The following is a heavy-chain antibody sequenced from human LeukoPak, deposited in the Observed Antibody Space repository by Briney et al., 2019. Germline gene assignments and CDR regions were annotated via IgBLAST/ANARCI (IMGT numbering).Heavy chain of an antibody. D-gene: IGHD6-13*01. CDR2: ISWNSGSI. CDR1: GFTFDDYA. V-gene: IGHV3-9*01. J-gene: IGHJ6*02. Sequence: GGSLRLSCAASGFTFDDYAMHWVRQAPGKGLEWVSGISWNSGSIGYADSVKGRFTVSRDNAKNSLYLQMNSLRAEDTALYYCAKSSWSRGWYYYGMDVWGQGTTVTVPS. CDR3: AKSSWSRGWYYYGMDV.